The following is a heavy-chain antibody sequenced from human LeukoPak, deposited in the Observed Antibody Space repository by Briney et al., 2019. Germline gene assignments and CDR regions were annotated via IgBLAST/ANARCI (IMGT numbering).Heavy chain of an antibody. J-gene: IGHJ3*02. CDR1: GGSLSSGDYY. V-gene: IGHV4-30-4*08. Sequence: SETLSLTCTVSGGSLSSGDYYWSWIRQPPGKGLEWIGYIYYSGSTYYNPSLKSRVTISVDTSKNQFSLKLSSVTAADTAVYYCARDYGQQLGGLDIWGQGTMVTVSS. D-gene: IGHD6-13*01. CDR3: ARDYGQQLGGLDI. CDR2: IYYSGST.